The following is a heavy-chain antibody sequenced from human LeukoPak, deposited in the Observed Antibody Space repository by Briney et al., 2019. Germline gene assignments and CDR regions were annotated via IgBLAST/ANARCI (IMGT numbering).Heavy chain of an antibody. D-gene: IGHD2-8*01. Sequence: SETLSLTCSVSGDSISTYYWSWIRQPPGKELEWIAYTHYTGNTKSNPSLKNRVTTSVDTSKSQFSLKLTSVTAADTAVYYCAKWSSTLKAFDFWGQGILVIVSS. J-gene: IGHJ4*02. CDR3: AKWSSTLKAFDF. CDR2: THYTGNT. V-gene: IGHV4-59*08. CDR1: GDSISTYY.